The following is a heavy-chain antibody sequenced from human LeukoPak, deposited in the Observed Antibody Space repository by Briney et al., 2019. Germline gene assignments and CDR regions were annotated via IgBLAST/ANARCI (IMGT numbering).Heavy chain of an antibody. CDR3: TRDGGSWAHLDY. V-gene: IGHV3-73*01. D-gene: IGHD1-26*01. CDR2: IDTRGKGSAT. Sequence: PGGSLRLSCEGSGFIFSECAIHWVRQASGKGLEWVGRIDTRGKGSATAYAASVRGRFTLSRDDSKSTAYLQMSSLKTEDTAVYFCTRDGGSWAHLDYWGQGVLVTVSS. J-gene: IGHJ4*02. CDR1: GFIFSECA.